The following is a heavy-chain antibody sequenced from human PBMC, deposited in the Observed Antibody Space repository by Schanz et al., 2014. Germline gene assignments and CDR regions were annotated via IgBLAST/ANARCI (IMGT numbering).Heavy chain of an antibody. CDR2: IWSDGSTK. CDR1: GFAFSVYG. V-gene: IGHV3-33*03. CDR3: ATAHDSNWYGKGLDY. J-gene: IGHJ4*02. Sequence: QVQMVESGGGVVQPGRSLRLSCAASGFAFSVYGMHWVRQAPGKGPEWVAVIWSDGSTKYYADSVKGRFTISRDNSKNTLYLQKNSLRADDTTVYFCATAHDSNWYGKGLDYWGQGTQVTVSS. D-gene: IGHD6-13*01.